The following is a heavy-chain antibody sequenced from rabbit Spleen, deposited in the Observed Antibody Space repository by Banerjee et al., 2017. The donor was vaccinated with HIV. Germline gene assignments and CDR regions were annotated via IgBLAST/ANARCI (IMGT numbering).Heavy chain of an antibody. V-gene: IGHV1S47*01. CDR2: IVNGDGST. D-gene: IGHD8-1*01. CDR3: ARDTGTSFSTYGMDL. J-gene: IGHJ6*01. CDR1: GFDFGSNA. Sequence: QEQLVESGGGLVQPEGSLTLTCKASGFDFGSNAMCWVRQAPGKGPEWIACIVNGDGSTYYASWVNGRFTISRSTSLATVTLQMTSLTAADTATYFCARDTGTSFSTYGMDLWGPGTLVTVS.